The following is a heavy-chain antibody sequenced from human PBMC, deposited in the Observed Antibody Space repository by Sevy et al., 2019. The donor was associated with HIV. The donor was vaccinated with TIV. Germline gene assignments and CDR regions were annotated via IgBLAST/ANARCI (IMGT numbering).Heavy chain of an antibody. J-gene: IGHJ3*02. D-gene: IGHD3-22*01. CDR1: GFTFYNYA. V-gene: IGHV3-23*01. CDR3: AGASYDSSGSFDAFDI. CDR2: IFRSGETT. Sequence: GGSLRLSCAASGFTFYNYAMYWVRQAPGKGLEWVSTIFRSGETTYYADSVKARFTISRDNSKNTLYLQMNSLRTEDTALYYCAGASYDSSGSFDAFDIWGQGTMVTVSS.